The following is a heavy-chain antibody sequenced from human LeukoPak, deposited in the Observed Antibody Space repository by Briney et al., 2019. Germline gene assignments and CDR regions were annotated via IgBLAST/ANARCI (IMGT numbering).Heavy chain of an antibody. V-gene: IGHV3-23*01. CDR3: AKEKRLRFLEWLPSAGMDV. Sequence: GGSLRLSCAASGLTFSSYAMSWVRQAPGKGLEWVSAISGSGGSTYYADSVKGRFTISRDNSKNTLYLQMNSLRAEDTAVYYCAKEKRLRFLEWLPSAGMDVWGQGTTVTVSS. CDR2: ISGSGGST. CDR1: GLTFSSYA. D-gene: IGHD3-3*01. J-gene: IGHJ6*02.